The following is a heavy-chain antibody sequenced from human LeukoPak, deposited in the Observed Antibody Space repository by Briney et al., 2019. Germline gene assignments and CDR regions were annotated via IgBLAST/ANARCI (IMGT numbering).Heavy chain of an antibody. CDR3: ARTERGYGRDY. Sequence: GGSLRLSCAASGFDLNKYSMNWVRQAPRKGLEWVSSISSSGSYMYYGDSVRGRFTISRDNAKNSLYLQMNSLRAEDTAVYYCARTERGYGRDYWGQGTLVTVSS. J-gene: IGHJ4*02. CDR2: ISSSGSYM. D-gene: IGHD1-1*01. V-gene: IGHV3-21*01. CDR1: GFDLNKYS.